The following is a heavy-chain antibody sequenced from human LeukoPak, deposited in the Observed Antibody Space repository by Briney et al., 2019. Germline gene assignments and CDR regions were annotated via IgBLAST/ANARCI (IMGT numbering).Heavy chain of an antibody. D-gene: IGHD6-13*01. J-gene: IGHJ6*02. V-gene: IGHV1-58*02. CDR2: IVVGSGNT. CDR3: AASNSSSYYGMDV. Sequence: SVKVSCKASGFTFTSSAMQWVRQARGQRLEWIGWIVVGSGNTNYAQKFQERVTITRDMSTSTADMELSSLRSEDTAVYYCAASNSSSYYGMDVWGQGTTVTVSS. CDR1: GFTFTSSA.